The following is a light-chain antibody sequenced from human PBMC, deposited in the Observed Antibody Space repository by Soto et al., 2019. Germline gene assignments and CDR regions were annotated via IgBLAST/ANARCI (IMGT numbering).Light chain of an antibody. V-gene: IGKV1-39*01. CDR1: QSISSY. J-gene: IGKJ2*01. Sequence: DTQMTQSPSSLSASVGDKVTITCRASQSISSYLIWYQQKPGKAPKLLIYDASSLQSGVPSRFSGSGSGTDFTLTISSLQPEDFATYYCQQSDTVPRTFGQGTKLEIK. CDR3: QQSDTVPRT. CDR2: DAS.